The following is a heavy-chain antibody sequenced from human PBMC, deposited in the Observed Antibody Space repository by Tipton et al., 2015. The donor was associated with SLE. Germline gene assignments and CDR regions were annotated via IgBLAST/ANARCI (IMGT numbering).Heavy chain of an antibody. CDR2: IYYSGST. CDR3: ARDSHGYYDSSGYYYDVTFGY. CDR1: GGSISSSSYY. D-gene: IGHD3-22*01. Sequence: LRLSCTVSGGSISSSSYYWGWIRQPPGKGLEWIGSIYYSGSTYYNPSLKSRVTISVDTSKNQFSLKLSSVTAADTAVYYCARDSHGYYDSSGYYYDVTFGYWGQGTLVTVSS. J-gene: IGHJ4*02. V-gene: IGHV4-39*07.